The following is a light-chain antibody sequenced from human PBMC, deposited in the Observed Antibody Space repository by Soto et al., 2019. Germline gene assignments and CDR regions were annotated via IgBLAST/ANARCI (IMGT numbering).Light chain of an antibody. CDR1: QDITTY. Sequence: DIQLTQSPSFLSASVGDRVTFTCQASQDITTYLNWYQQKPGKAPKLLIFDASSLKTGVPSRFSGSGSGTHFTLVISSLQPEDVAMYYCQQFDNLPITFGQGTRLE. CDR3: QQFDNLPIT. J-gene: IGKJ5*01. CDR2: DAS. V-gene: IGKV1-33*01.